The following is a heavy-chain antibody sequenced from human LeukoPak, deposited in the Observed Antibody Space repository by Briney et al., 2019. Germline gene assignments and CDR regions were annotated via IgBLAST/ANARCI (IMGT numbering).Heavy chain of an antibody. J-gene: IGHJ4*02. V-gene: IGHV3-15*01. Sequence: PGGSLRLSCAASGFTFSNAWMSWVRQAPGKGPEWVGRIKSKTDGGTTDYAAPVKGRFTISRDDSKNTLYLQMNSLKTEDTAVYYCTTGLTYYYDSSGYYPIDYWGQGTLVTVSS. CDR3: TTGLTYYYDSSGYYPIDY. D-gene: IGHD3-22*01. CDR2: IKSKTDGGTT. CDR1: GFTFSNAW.